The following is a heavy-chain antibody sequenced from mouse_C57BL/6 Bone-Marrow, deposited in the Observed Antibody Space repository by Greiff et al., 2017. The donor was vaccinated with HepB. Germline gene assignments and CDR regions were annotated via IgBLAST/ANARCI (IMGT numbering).Heavy chain of an antibody. CDR2: INPYNGGT. V-gene: IGHV1-19*01. CDR3: ARSGDGYLYYYAIDY. J-gene: IGHJ4*01. Sequence: VQLQQSGPVLVKPGASVKMSCKASGYTFTDYYMNWVKQSHGKSLEWIGVINPYNGGTSYNQKFKGKATLTVDKSSSTAYMELNSLTSEDSAVYYCARSGDGYLYYYAIDYWGQGTSVTVSS. D-gene: IGHD2-3*01. CDR1: GYTFTDYY.